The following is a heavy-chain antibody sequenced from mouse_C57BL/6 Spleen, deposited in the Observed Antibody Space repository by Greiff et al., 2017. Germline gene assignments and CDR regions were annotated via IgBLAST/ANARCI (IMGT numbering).Heavy chain of an antibody. Sequence: EVQRVESEGGLVQPGSSMKLSCTASGFTFSDYYMAWVRQVPEKGLEWVANINYDGSSTYYLDSLKSRFIISGDNAKNILYLQMSSLKSEDTATYYCAREGSSGSVLFDYWGQGTTLTVSS. CDR1: GFTFSDYY. CDR3: AREGSSGSVLFDY. CDR2: INYDGSST. J-gene: IGHJ2*01. V-gene: IGHV5-16*01. D-gene: IGHD3-2*02.